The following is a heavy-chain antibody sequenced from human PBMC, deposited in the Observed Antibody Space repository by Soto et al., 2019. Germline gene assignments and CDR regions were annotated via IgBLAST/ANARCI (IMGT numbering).Heavy chain of an antibody. CDR3: AKGLLAIVGTTLPRDAFNI. V-gene: IGHV3-30*18. CDR1: GFSFTTYV. J-gene: IGHJ3*02. D-gene: IGHD1-26*01. Sequence: QVQLVESGGGVVQPGRSLRLSCAASGFSFTTYVMHWVRQAPGKGLECVAVISPDGSYKYYGDAVKGRFTISRDTSMNAVYVEMNSLRPEDTAVYYCAKGLLAIVGTTLPRDAFNIWGQGTMVTVSS. CDR2: ISPDGSYK.